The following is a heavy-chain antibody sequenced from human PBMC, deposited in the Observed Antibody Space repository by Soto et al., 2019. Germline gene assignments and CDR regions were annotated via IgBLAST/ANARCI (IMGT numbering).Heavy chain of an antibody. D-gene: IGHD6-13*01. V-gene: IGHV4-31*03. CDR1: GVTISSGAYY. CDR3: ARYRFSGSKWSKFDF. CDR2: IYYSGST. J-gene: IGHJ4*02. Sequence: SETLSLTCTVSGVTISSGAYYWSWIRQPPGKGLEWIGNIYYSGSTYYSPSLKSRVAISLDTSKNQFSLRLSPVTAADTAVYYCARYRFSGSKWSKFDFWGQGTLVTVSS.